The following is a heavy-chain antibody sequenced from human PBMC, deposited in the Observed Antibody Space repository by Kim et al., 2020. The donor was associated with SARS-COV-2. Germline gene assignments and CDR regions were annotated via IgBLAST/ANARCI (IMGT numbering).Heavy chain of an antibody. CDR3: AKDLRGPEAGTWYFDL. CDR2: ITARGDPT. V-gene: IGHV3-23*01. D-gene: IGHD6-19*01. J-gene: IGHJ2*01. Sequence: GGSLRLSCAASEFTFATSSLGWVRQAPGKGLEWVAAITARGDPTYYADSVGGRFTISRDNSNSTLFLQMSSLRAADTATYYCAKDLRGPEAGTWYFDLWGRGTLVTVSS. CDR1: EFTFATSS.